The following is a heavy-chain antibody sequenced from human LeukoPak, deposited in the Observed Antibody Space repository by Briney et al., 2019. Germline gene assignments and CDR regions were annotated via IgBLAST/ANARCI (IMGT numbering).Heavy chain of an antibody. CDR1: GFTFSSYW. V-gene: IGHV3-7*05. CDR2: IKQDGSEK. CDR3: ARAMRYFDWLSDY. Sequence: PGGSLRLSCAASGFTFSSYWMSWVRQAPGKGLEWVANIKQDGSEKYYVDSVKGRFTISRDNAKNSLYLQMNSLRAEDTAVYYCARAMRYFDWLSDYWGQGTLVTVSS. D-gene: IGHD3-9*01. J-gene: IGHJ4*02.